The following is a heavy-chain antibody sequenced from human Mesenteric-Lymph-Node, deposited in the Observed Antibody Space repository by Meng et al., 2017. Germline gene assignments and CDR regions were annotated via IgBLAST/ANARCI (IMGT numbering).Heavy chain of an antibody. V-gene: IGHV3-64*02. J-gene: IGHJ4*02. D-gene: IGHD2-21*01. CDR1: GFTFSSHP. Sequence: ETLSLTCAASGFTFSSHPTHWVRQAPGKGLESVSAISGDGSKTYYADSVKGRFTISRDNSKNTLYLQMGSLRTEDTAVYYCAREDKGDYDYWGQGTLVTVSS. CDR3: AREDKGDYDY. CDR2: ISGDGSKT.